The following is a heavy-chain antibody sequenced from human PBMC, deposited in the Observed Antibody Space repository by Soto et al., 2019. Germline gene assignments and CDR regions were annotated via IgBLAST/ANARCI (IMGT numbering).Heavy chain of an antibody. D-gene: IGHD5-12*01. V-gene: IGHV3-48*03. CDR3: ARGREMATIGP. CDR2: ISSSSNTI. Sequence: GGSLRLSCAASGFTFSSYEMNWVRQAPGKGLEWVSHISSSSNTIYYADSVKGRFTISRDNAKKSLYLQMDSLRAEDTAVYYCARGREMATIGPWGQGTLVTVSS. J-gene: IGHJ5*02. CDR1: GFTFSSYE.